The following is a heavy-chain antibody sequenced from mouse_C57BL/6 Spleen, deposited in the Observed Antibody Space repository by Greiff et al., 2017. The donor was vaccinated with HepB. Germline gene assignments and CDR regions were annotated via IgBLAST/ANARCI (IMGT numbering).Heavy chain of an antibody. D-gene: IGHD2-1*01. Sequence: QVQLQQPGAELVRPGTSVKLSCKASGYTFTSYWMHWVKQRPGQGLEWIGVIDPSDSYTNYNQKFKGKATLTVDTSSSTAYMQLSSLTSEDSAVYYCARRYYGNYVAMDYWGQGTTLTVSS. CDR3: ARRYYGNYVAMDY. CDR2: IDPSDSYT. J-gene: IGHJ2*01. CDR1: GYTFTSYW. V-gene: IGHV1-59*01.